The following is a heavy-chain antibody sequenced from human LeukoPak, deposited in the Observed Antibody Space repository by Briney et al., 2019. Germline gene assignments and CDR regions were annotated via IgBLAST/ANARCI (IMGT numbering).Heavy chain of an antibody. CDR1: GFTFSSYS. J-gene: IGHJ4*02. V-gene: IGHV3-21*01. CDR2: ISSSSSYI. D-gene: IGHD3-22*01. Sequence: PGGSLRLSCAASGFTFSSYSMNWVRQAPGKGLEWVSSISSSSSYIYYADSVKGRFTISRDNAKNSLYLQMNSLRAEDTAVYYCAREDYYDSSGYPYYFDYWGQGTLVTVSS. CDR3: AREDYYDSSGYPYYFDY.